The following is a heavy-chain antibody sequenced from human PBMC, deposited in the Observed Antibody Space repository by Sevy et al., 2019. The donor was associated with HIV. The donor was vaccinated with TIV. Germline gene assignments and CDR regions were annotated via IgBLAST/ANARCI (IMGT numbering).Heavy chain of an antibody. CDR2: INYSGDVI. Sequence: GESLKISCAASGFTFSDYWMTWVRQAPGKGLESISCINYSGDVIHYTDSVKGRFTISRDNAKKSLYLQMNSLRAGDTAVYYCARGKVLFDYWGQGTLVTVSS. CDR1: GFTFSDYW. CDR3: ARGKVLFDY. V-gene: IGHV3-11*04. J-gene: IGHJ4*02.